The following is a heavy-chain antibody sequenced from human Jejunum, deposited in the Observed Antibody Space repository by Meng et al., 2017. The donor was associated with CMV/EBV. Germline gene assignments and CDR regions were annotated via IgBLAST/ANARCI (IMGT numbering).Heavy chain of an antibody. V-gene: IGHV1-18*01. CDR1: GYTLTNYG. D-gene: IGHD1-26*01. J-gene: IGHJ4*02. CDR3: ARVEVGITSGDY. Sequence: DLKKPCALVMLPDKPFGYTLTNYGITWDRQAPEQGLEWMGWINAYNGDTNYAQTLQGRVTMTTDTSTSTAYMELRSLRSDDTAVYYCARVEVGITSGDYWGQGTLVTVSS. CDR2: INAYNGDT.